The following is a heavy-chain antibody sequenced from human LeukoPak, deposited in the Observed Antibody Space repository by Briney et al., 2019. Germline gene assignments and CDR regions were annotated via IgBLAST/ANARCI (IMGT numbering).Heavy chain of an antibody. Sequence: SETLSLTCTVSGGSISSGSYYWSWIRQPAGKRLEWIGRIYTSGSTHYNPSLKSRATISVDTSKNQFSLRLSSVTAADTAVYYCARDAVVISHDAFDIWGLGTMVTVSS. CDR1: GGSISSGSYY. D-gene: IGHD3-22*01. J-gene: IGHJ3*02. CDR2: IYTSGST. V-gene: IGHV4-61*02. CDR3: ARDAVVISHDAFDI.